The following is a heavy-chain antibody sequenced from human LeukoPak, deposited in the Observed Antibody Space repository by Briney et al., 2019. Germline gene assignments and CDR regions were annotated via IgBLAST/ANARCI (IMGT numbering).Heavy chain of an antibody. D-gene: IGHD6-13*01. CDR2: ISGSGGST. J-gene: IGHJ6*03. CDR1: GFTFSSYA. CDR3: AKGSSSWSVPWYYYYYMDV. V-gene: IGHV3-23*01. Sequence: QPGGSLRLSCAASGFTFSSYAMSWVRQAPGKGLEWVSAISGSGGSTYYADSVKGRFTISRDNSKNTLYLQMNSLRAEDTAVYYCAKGSSSWSVPWYYYYYMDVWGKGTTVTVSS.